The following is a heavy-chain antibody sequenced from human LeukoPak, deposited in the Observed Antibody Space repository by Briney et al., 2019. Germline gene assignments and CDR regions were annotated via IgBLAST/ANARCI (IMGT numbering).Heavy chain of an antibody. CDR1: GFTFSNYN. J-gene: IGHJ3*02. V-gene: IGHV3-21*01. Sequence: GGSLRLSCVASGFTFSNYNINWVRQAPGKGLEWVSSISSSSSYIYYADSVKGRFTISRDNAKNSLYLQMNSLRAEDTAVYYCARNGPTRHANGPTRHAFDIWGQGTMVTVSS. CDR2: ISSSSSYI. CDR3: ARNGPTRHANGPTRHAFDI.